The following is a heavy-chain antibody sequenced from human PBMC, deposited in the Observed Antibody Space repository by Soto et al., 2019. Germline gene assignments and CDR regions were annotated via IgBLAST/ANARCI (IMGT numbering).Heavy chain of an antibody. D-gene: IGHD5-12*01. CDR2: ISSSSSSI. Sequence: GGSLRLSCEVSGYPFSDHWMSWVRQAPGKGLEWLSYISSSSSSIYYADSVKGRFTISRDNAKNSLYLQMNSLRAEDTAKYYCARVMSISWYFDLWGRGTLVTVSS. CDR1: GYPFSDHW. CDR3: ARVMSISWYFDL. J-gene: IGHJ2*01. V-gene: IGHV3-48*01.